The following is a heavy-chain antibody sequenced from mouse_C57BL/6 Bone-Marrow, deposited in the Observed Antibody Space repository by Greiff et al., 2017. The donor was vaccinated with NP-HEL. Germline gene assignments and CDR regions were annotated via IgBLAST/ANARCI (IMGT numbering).Heavy chain of an antibody. J-gene: IGHJ1*03. CDR3: ARALITTGVATDFDV. CDR2: IDPEDGET. D-gene: IGHD1-1*01. Sequence: VQLQQSGAELVKPGASVKLSCKASGFNIKDYYMHWVKQRTEQGLEWIGRIDPEDGETKYAPKFQGKATITADTSSNTAYLQLSSLTSADTAVYYCARALITTGVATDFDVWGTGTTVTVSS. CDR1: GFNIKDYY. V-gene: IGHV14-2*01.